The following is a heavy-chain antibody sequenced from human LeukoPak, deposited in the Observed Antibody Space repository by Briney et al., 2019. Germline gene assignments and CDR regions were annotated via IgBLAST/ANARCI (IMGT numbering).Heavy chain of an antibody. Sequence: GASVKVSCKASGYTFTSYGISWVRQAPGQGLEWMGWISAYNGNTNYAQKLQGRVTMTTDTSTSTAYMELRSLRSDDTAVYYCARDQDGRYYYGSGSYLGGPYYYYYYMDVWGKGTTVTVSS. J-gene: IGHJ6*03. CDR2: ISAYNGNT. CDR1: GYTFTSYG. D-gene: IGHD3-10*01. V-gene: IGHV1-18*01. CDR3: ARDQDGRYYYGSGSYLGGPYYYYYYMDV.